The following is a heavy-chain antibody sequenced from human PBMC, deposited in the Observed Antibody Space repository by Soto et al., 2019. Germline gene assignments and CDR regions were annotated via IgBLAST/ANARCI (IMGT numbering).Heavy chain of an antibody. V-gene: IGHV4-34*01. Sequence: ETLSLTCAVYGGSFSGYYWSWIRQPPGKGLEWIGEINHSGSTSYNPSLKSRVTISVDTSKNQFSLKLSSVTAADTAVYYCASYYGSGSYYNWFDPWGQGTLVTVSS. CDR2: INHSGST. J-gene: IGHJ5*02. CDR1: GGSFSGYY. D-gene: IGHD3-10*01. CDR3: ASYYGSGSYYNWFDP.